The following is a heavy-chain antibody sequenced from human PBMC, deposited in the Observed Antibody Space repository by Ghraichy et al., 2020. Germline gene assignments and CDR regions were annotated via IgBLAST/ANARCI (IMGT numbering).Heavy chain of an antibody. V-gene: IGHV3-9*01. J-gene: IGHJ4*02. CDR1: GFNFDHYA. Sequence: GGSLRLSCATAGFNFDHYAMHWVRQAPGKDLEWVSSISWNSGRRGYADSVQGRFTISRDNAKNSLYLQMNNLRGEDTAFYYCAKDIEARPLGSGWYNFDSWGQGTLVTVSS. CDR3: AKDIEARPLGSGWYNFDS. CDR2: ISWNSGRR. D-gene: IGHD6-13*01.